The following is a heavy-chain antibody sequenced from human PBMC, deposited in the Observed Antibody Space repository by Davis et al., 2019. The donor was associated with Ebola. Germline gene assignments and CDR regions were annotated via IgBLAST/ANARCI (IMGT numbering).Heavy chain of an antibody. CDR2: IYYSGST. CDR1: GGSISSYY. J-gene: IGHJ4*02. Sequence: PGGSLRLSCTVSGGSISSYYWSWIRQPPGKGLEWIGYIYYSGSTNYNPSLKSRVTISVDTSKNQFSLKLSSVTAADTAVYYCARDGYNAYYFDYWGQGTLVTVSS. V-gene: IGHV4-59*01. CDR3: ARDGYNAYYFDY. D-gene: IGHD5-24*01.